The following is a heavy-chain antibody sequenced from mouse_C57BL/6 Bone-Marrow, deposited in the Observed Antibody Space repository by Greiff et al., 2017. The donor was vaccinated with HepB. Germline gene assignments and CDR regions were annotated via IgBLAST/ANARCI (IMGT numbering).Heavy chain of an antibody. V-gene: IGHV1-52*01. CDR3: AREGVYYGSSYVGYFDY. CDR1: GYTFTSYW. CDR2: IDPSDSET. J-gene: IGHJ2*01. D-gene: IGHD1-1*01. Sequence: QVQLQQPGAELVRPGSSVKLSCKASGYTFTSYWMHWVKQRPIQGLEWIGNIDPSDSETHSNQKFKDKATLTVDKSSSTAYMQLSSLTSEDSAVYYCAREGVYYGSSYVGYFDYWGQGTTLTVSS.